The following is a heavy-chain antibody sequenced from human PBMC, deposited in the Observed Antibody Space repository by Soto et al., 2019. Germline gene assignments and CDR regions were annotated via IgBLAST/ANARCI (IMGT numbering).Heavy chain of an antibody. CDR2: INPNSGGT. V-gene: IGHV1-2*04. CDR1: GYTFTGYY. D-gene: IGHD3-10*01. Sequence: ASVKVSCKASGYTFTGYYMHWVRQAPGQGLEWMGWINPNSGGTNYAQKFQGWVTMTRDTSINTAYMELGRLRSDDTAVYYCAREIKVVRGVINPAYYCYGMDVWGQGTTVTVSS. J-gene: IGHJ6*02. CDR3: AREIKVVRGVINPAYYCYGMDV.